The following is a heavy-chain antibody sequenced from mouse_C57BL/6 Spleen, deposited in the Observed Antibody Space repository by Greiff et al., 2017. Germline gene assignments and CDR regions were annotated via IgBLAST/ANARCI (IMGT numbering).Heavy chain of an antibody. CDR2: LYPGDGDT. CDR1: GYAFSSSW. CDR3: ARRNYYGSSYDFDY. V-gene: IGHV1-82*01. Sequence: QVQLQQSGPELVKPGASVKISCKASGYAFSSSWMNWVKQRPGKGLEWIGRLYPGDGDTNYNGKFKGKATLTADKSSSTAYMQLSSLSSEDSAVYFCARRNYYGSSYDFDYWGQGTTLTVSS. D-gene: IGHD1-1*01. J-gene: IGHJ2*01.